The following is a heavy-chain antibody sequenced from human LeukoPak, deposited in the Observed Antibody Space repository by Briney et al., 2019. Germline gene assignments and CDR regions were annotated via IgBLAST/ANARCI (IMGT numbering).Heavy chain of an antibody. CDR2: IKQDGSEK. V-gene: IGHV3-7*01. D-gene: IGHD3-10*01. Sequence: PGGSLRLSCAASGFTFSSYWMSWVRQAPGKGLEWVANIKQDGSEKDYVDSVKGRFTISRDNAKNSLYLQMNSLRAEDTAVYYCARSGFYYGSGSYYFDFDYWGQGTLVTVSS. CDR1: GFTFSSYW. CDR3: ARSGFYYGSGSYYFDFDY. J-gene: IGHJ4*02.